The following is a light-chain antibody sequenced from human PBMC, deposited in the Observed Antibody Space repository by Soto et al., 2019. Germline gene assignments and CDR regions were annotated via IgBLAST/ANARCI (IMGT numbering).Light chain of an antibody. CDR1: QSLLHSNGYNY. CDR2: LGS. J-gene: IGKJ3*01. Sequence: DIVMTQSPLSLPITPGEPASISCRSSQSLLHSNGYNYLDWYLQKPGQSPQLLIYLGSNRASGVPDRFSGSGSGTDFTLKISRVEPEDVGVYYCMQALQTPPFTFGPGTKVDIK. CDR3: MQALQTPPFT. V-gene: IGKV2-28*01.